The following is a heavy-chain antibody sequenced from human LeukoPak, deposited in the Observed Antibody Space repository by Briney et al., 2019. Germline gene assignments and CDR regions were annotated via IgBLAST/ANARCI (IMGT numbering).Heavy chain of an antibody. J-gene: IGHJ4*02. CDR1: GGSISSYY. CDR2: IYYSGST. V-gene: IGHV4-59*08. Sequence: SETLSLTCTVSGGSISSYYWSWIRQPPGKGLEWIGYIYYSGSTNYNPSLKSRVTISVDTSKNQFPLKLSSVTAADTAVYYCARHPTYYYDSSGLPWGQGTLVTVSS. D-gene: IGHD3-22*01. CDR3: ARHPTYYYDSSGLP.